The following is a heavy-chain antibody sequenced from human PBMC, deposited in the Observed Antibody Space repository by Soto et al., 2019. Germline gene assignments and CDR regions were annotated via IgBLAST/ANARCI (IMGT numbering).Heavy chain of an antibody. CDR2: IIPILGIA. CDR3: ARDIGGYSDYVQEDP. Sequence: QVQLVQSGAEVKKPGSAVKVSCKASGGTFSSYTISWVRQAPGQGLEWMGRIIPILGIANYAQKFQGRVTITADKSTSPAYMELSSLRSEDTAVYYCARDIGGYSDYVQEDPWGQGTLVTVSS. J-gene: IGHJ5*02. V-gene: IGHV1-69*08. D-gene: IGHD5-12*01. CDR1: GGTFSSYT.